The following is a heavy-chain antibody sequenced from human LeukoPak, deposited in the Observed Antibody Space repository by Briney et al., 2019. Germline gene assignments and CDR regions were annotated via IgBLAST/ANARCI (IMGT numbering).Heavy chain of an antibody. D-gene: IGHD5-18*01. J-gene: IGHJ4*02. CDR2: ISSSSSYI. Sequence: GGSLRLSCAASGFTFSSYSMNWVRQAPGKGLEWVSSISSSSSYIYYADSVKGRFTISRDNAKNSLYLQMNSLRAEDTAVYYCAMSGYSYGFFDYWGQGTPVTVAS. V-gene: IGHV3-21*01. CDR1: GFTFSSYS. CDR3: AMSGYSYGFFDY.